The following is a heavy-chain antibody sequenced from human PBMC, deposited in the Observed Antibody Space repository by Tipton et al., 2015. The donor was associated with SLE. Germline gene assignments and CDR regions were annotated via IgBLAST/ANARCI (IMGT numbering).Heavy chain of an antibody. J-gene: IGHJ4*02. D-gene: IGHD3/OR15-3a*01. V-gene: IGHV3-73*01. CDR2: IGSNANIHAT. Sequence: GSLRLSCAASGFTFSGSVIHWVRQASGKGLEWVGRIGSNANIHATTYAASVNGRFAFSRDDSKNTAYLQMNSLKTEDTAVYYCFCRQDRTGYYHPSDYWGQGTLVTVSS. CDR1: GFTFSGSV. CDR3: FCRQDRTGYYHPSDY.